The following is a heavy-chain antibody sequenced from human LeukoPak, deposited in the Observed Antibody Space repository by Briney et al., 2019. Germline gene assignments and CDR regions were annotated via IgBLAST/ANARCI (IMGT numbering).Heavy chain of an antibody. D-gene: IGHD6-13*01. Sequence: GGSLRLSCTASGFTFGDYTMSWVRQAPGKGLEWVSVIRSKAYGGTTEYAASVKGRFTISRDDSKSIAYLQMNSLKTADTAVFYCTRVSSSWLHYFDYWGQGTLVTVSS. CDR2: IRSKAYGGTT. CDR3: TRVSSSWLHYFDY. V-gene: IGHV3-49*04. CDR1: GFTFGDYT. J-gene: IGHJ4*02.